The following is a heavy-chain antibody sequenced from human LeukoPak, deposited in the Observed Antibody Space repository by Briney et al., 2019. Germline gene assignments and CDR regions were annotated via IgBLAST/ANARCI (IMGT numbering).Heavy chain of an antibody. CDR2: ISAYNGNT. V-gene: IGHV1-18*01. Sequence: ASVKVSCKASGYTFTSYGISWVRQAPGQGLEWMGWISAYNGNTNYAQKLQGRVTMTTDTSTSTAYMELRSLRSDDTAVYYCARGRYYDFSRRYLSYYYMDVWGKGTTVTVSS. D-gene: IGHD3-3*01. CDR3: ARGRYYDFSRRYLSYYYMDV. J-gene: IGHJ6*03. CDR1: GYTFTSYG.